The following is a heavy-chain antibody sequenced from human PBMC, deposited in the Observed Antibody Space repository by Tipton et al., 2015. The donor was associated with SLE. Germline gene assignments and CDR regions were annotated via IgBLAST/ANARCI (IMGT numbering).Heavy chain of an antibody. D-gene: IGHD3-22*01. CDR1: GGSVSSSSYF. CDR3: ARLRYYYDTSGFYFDY. V-gene: IGHV4-39*01. J-gene: IGHJ4*02. Sequence: TLSLTCTVSGGSVSSSSYFWGWIRQPPGKGLEWIGSIYYSGSTYYNPSLKSRVTISVDTSKNQFSLKLNSVTAADTAVHFCARLRYYYDTSGFYFDYWGQGTLVTVSS. CDR2: IYYSGST.